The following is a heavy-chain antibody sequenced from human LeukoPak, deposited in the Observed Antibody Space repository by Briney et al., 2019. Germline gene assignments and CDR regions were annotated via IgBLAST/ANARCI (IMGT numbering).Heavy chain of an antibody. CDR1: GFTFSSYA. V-gene: IGHV3-30-3*01. CDR3: AKDLRPYCSGGSCYSADY. D-gene: IGHD2-15*01. J-gene: IGHJ4*02. CDR2: ISYDGSNK. Sequence: GGSLRLSCAASGFTFSSYAMHWVRQAPGKGLEWVAVISYDGSNKYYADSVKGRFTISRDNSKNTLYLQMNSLRAEDTAVYYCAKDLRPYCSGGSCYSADYWGQGTLVTVSS.